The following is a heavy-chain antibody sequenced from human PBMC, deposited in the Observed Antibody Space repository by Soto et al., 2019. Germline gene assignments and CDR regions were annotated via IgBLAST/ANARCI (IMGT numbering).Heavy chain of an antibody. CDR1: GGSISSGDYY. CDR3: ARANYDFWSGYSYYFDY. Sequence: QVQLQESGPGLVKPSQTLSLTCTVSGGSISSGDYYWSWIRQPPGKGLEWIGYIYYSGSTYYNPSHKSRVTISVDTSKNQFSMKLSSVTAADTAVYYCARANYDFWSGYSYYFDYWGQGTLVTVSS. V-gene: IGHV4-30-4*01. J-gene: IGHJ4*02. CDR2: IYYSGST. D-gene: IGHD3-3*01.